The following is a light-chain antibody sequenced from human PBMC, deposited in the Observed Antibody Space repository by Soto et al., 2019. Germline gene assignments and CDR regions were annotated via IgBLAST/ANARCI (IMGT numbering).Light chain of an antibody. CDR2: DAS. CDR3: QQSYSTPLLT. Sequence: DIQMTQSPSSLSASVGDRVTITCQASQDISNYLNWYQQKPGKAPKLLIYDASNLETGVPSRFSGSGSGTDFTLTISSLQPEDFATYYCQQSYSTPLLTFGGGTKVDIK. J-gene: IGKJ4*01. V-gene: IGKV1-39*01. CDR1: QDISNY.